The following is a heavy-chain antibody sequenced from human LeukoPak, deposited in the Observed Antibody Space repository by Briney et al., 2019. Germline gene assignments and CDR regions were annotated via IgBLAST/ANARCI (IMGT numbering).Heavy chain of an antibody. CDR2: INPNSGAT. CDR3: AGDVKGVYYFDY. CDR1: GHTFSDNF. D-gene: IGHD6-13*01. Sequence: ASVKVSCRASGHTFSDNFVHWVRQAPGQGLEWMGWINPNSGATSYAQNFQGRATMTRDTSISAAYMVLSRLTSDDTAVYYCAGDVKGVYYFDYWGQGTLVTVSS. V-gene: IGHV1-2*02. J-gene: IGHJ4*02.